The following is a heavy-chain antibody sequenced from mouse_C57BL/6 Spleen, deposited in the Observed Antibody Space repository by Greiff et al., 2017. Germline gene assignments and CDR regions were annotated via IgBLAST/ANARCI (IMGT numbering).Heavy chain of an antibody. CDR2: INPSTGGT. J-gene: IGHJ1*03. Sequence: VQLKQSGPELVKPGASVKISCKASGYSFTGYYMNWVKQSPEKSLEWIGEINPSTGGTTYNQKFKAKATLTVDKSSSTAYMQLKSLTSEDSAVYYCARRSLLRSGYFDVWGTGTTVTVSS. CDR1: GYSFTGYY. D-gene: IGHD1-1*01. CDR3: ARRSLLRSGYFDV. V-gene: IGHV1-42*01.